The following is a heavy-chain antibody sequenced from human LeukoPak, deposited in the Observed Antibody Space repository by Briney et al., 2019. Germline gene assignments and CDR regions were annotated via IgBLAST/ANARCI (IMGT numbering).Heavy chain of an antibody. Sequence: QSGGSLRLSCSASGFTFTTYGMNWVRQAPGKGLEWVSGIGGSGTRTYYADSVKGRSTISRDNSKNTLYLQMNSLRDEDTAVYYCAKDSHWILFDDWGQGTLVTVSS. V-gene: IGHV3-23*01. D-gene: IGHD2-2*03. CDR1: GFTFTTYG. CDR3: AKDSHWILFDD. CDR2: IGGSGTRT. J-gene: IGHJ4*02.